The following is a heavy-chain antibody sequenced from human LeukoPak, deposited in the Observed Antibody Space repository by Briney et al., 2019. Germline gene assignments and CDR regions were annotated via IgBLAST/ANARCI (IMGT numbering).Heavy chain of an antibody. CDR2: ISCHGNNK. D-gene: IGHD4-17*01. Sequence: PGTSLTLSCAASGFIFSDFAMHWVRQAPGKGLEWVAVISCHGNNKYYADSVKGRFAISRDNARNTLYLQMNSLRPEDAAVYSCVREDYGEYYFDYWGQGTPVTVSS. J-gene: IGHJ4*02. V-gene: IGHV3-30*09. CDR3: VREDYGEYYFDY. CDR1: GFIFSDFA.